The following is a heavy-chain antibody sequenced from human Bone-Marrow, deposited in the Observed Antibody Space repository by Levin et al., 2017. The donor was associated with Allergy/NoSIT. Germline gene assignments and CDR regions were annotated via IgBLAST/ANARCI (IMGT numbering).Heavy chain of an antibody. V-gene: IGHV3-64D*06. CDR1: GFTFSSYA. CDR2: ISSNGGST. J-gene: IGHJ4*02. CDR3: VKDGDGDDYGDLRTFDY. Sequence: ASVKVSCSASGFTFSSYAMHWVRQAPGKGLEYVSAISSNGGSTYYADSVKGRFTISRDNSKNTLYLQMSSLRAEDTAVYYCVKDGDGDDYGDLRTFDYWGQGTLVTVSS. D-gene: IGHD4-17*01.